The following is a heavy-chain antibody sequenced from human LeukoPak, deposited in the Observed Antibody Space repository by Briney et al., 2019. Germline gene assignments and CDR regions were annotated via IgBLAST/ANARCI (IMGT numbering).Heavy chain of an antibody. Sequence: PGGSLRLSCAASGFSFNNYAMYWVRQAPGKGLEWVALISYDGGDKYYAESMKGRITISRDNAKNSLYLQMNSLRAEDTAVYYCAKGAAEGYSYGFGLDYWGQGTLVTVSS. J-gene: IGHJ4*02. CDR1: GFSFNNYA. CDR3: AKGAAEGYSYGFGLDY. V-gene: IGHV3-30*18. CDR2: ISYDGGDK. D-gene: IGHD5-18*01.